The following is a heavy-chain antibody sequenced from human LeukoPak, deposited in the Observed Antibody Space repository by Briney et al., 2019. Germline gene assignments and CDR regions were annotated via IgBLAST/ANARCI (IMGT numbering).Heavy chain of an antibody. Sequence: SETLSLTCTVSGGSLSSSSYYWGWIRQPPGTGLEWIGSIYYSGSTYYNPSLKSRVTISVDTSKNQFSLKLSSVTAADTAVYYCARVSGYVYCSGGSCYSGKDAFDIWGQGTMVTVSS. CDR3: ARVSGYVYCSGGSCYSGKDAFDI. CDR1: GGSLSSSSYY. V-gene: IGHV4-39*07. D-gene: IGHD2-15*01. J-gene: IGHJ3*02. CDR2: IYYSGST.